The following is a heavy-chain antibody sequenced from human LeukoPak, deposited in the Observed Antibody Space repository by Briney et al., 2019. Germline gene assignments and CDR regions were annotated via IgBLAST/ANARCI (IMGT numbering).Heavy chain of an antibody. CDR2: ISYDGSNK. D-gene: IGHD2-21*02. CDR3: AKEGSYCGGDCYSQDAFDI. CDR1: GFTFSSYG. V-gene: IGHV3-30*18. J-gene: IGHJ3*02. Sequence: GRSLRLSCAASGFTFSSYGMHWVRQAPGKGLEGVAVISYDGSNKYYADSVKGRFTISTDNSKNTLYLQMNSLRAEDTAVYYCAKEGSYCGGDCYSQDAFDIWGQGTMVTVSS.